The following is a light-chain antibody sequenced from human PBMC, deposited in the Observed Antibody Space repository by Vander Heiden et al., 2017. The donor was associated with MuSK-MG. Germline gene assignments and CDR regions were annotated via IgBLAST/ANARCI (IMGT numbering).Light chain of an antibody. CDR2: GNS. CDR1: SANIGAGYD. Sequence: QSVLTQPPSVSGAPGQRVTISCTGSSANIGAGYDVHWYQQLPGTDPKLLIYGNSNRPSGVPDRFSGSKSGTSASLAITGLQAEDEADYYCQSYDSSLSGSWVFGGGTKLTVL. CDR3: QSYDSSLSGSWV. V-gene: IGLV1-40*01. J-gene: IGLJ3*02.